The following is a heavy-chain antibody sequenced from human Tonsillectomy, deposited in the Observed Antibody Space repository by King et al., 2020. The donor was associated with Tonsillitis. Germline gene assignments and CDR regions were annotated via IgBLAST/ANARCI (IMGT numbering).Heavy chain of an antibody. CDR1: GFTFRSYA. D-gene: IGHD4-17*01. Sequence: VQLVESGGGLVQPGGSLRIYCAASGFTFRSYAMSWVRQAPGKGLEWVSGISDTGKSTYYADSVKGRFTISSDKSKNTLILQLNSLRADDTAVYYCAREWDYGSLDYWGPGTLVTVSS. CDR3: AREWDYGSLDY. CDR2: ISDTGKST. V-gene: IGHV3-23*04. J-gene: IGHJ4*02.